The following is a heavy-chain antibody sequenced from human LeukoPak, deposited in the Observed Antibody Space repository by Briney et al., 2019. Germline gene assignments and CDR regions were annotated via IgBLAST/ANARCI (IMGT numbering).Heavy chain of an antibody. D-gene: IGHD5-24*01. Sequence: SETLSLTCTVSGDSISIYYWNWIRQPPGKGLEWIGYVYYNGATNYNPSLKRRVTISVDTSRNQFSLQLSSVTAADTAVYYCARGDGYNYAIISFGYWGQGTLVTVSS. J-gene: IGHJ4*02. CDR2: VYYNGAT. CDR3: ARGDGYNYAIISFGY. V-gene: IGHV4-59*01. CDR1: GDSISIYY.